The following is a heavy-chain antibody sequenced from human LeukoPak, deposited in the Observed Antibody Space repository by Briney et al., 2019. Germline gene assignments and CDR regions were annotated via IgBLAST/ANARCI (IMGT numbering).Heavy chain of an antibody. CDR1: GDSLNNFY. J-gene: IGHJ4*02. CDR2: IHYSGST. Sequence: KASETLSLTCTVSGDSLNNFYWIWLRHPPGKGLEWIGSIHYSGSTSYNSSLKSRVTMSIDTSKNQFSLKLSSVTPADTAVYYCARQVYSSSWSYYFEYWGQGILVTVSS. V-gene: IGHV4-59*13. CDR3: ARQVYSSSWSYYFEY. D-gene: IGHD6-13*01.